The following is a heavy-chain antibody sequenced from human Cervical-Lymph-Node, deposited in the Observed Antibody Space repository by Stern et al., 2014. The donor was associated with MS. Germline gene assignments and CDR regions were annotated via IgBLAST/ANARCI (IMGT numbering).Heavy chain of an antibody. CDR1: GGTFSKFP. CDR2: IFPVCGTP. D-gene: IGHD6-13*01. J-gene: IGHJ5*02. V-gene: IGHV1-69*01. Sequence: VQLVESGAEVTKPGPSVKVSCTASGGTFSKFPSSWVRQAPGQGHARMGGIFPVCGTPTYAQEFRGRVTITADVSTSTVYMELSSLRSDDTAVYYCALSSETSDRWYSLGYDLWGQGTLVTVSS. CDR3: ALSSETSDRWYSLGYDL.